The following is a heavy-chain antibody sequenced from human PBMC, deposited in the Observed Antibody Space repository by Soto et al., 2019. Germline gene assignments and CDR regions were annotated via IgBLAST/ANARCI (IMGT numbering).Heavy chain of an antibody. CDR1: GFSLSTSGVG. J-gene: IGHJ4*02. CDR3: AHSGREGATIKRDYLDY. D-gene: IGHD5-12*01. V-gene: IGHV2-5*01. CDR2: IYWNDDK. Sequence: SGSTLVNPTQTLTLTCTFSGFSLSTSGVGVGWIRQPPGKALEWLALIYWNDDKRYSPSLKSRLTITKDTSKNQVVLTMTNMDPVDTATYYCAHSGREGATIKRDYLDYWGQGTLVTVSS.